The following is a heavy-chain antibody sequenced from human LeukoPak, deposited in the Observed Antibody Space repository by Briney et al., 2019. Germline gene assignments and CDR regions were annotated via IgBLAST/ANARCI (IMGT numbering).Heavy chain of an antibody. V-gene: IGHV3-48*03. CDR2: ISNGGTTI. Sequence: GGSLRLSCEASGFTISTFEMSWVRQPPGKGLEWISYISNGGTTIFYADSVKGRFTISRDNAKNSLYLLMNSLRVEDAAVSYCARYGSGSKFGYWGPATLVTVSS. CDR3: ARYGSGSKFGY. D-gene: IGHD3-10*01. CDR1: GFTISTFE. J-gene: IGHJ4*02.